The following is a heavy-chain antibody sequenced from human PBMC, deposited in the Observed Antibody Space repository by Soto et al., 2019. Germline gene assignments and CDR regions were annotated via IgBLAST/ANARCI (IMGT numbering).Heavy chain of an antibody. CDR1: GGSINNYY. CDR3: ARGALTTYFDY. Sequence: PSETLSLTCTVSGGSINNYYWSWIRQPPGKGLEWIGFIYYSRSTNYNPSLKSRVTVSVDTSKNQFSLKLTSMTVADTAAYYCARGALTTYFDYWGQGTLVTVSS. J-gene: IGHJ4*02. V-gene: IGHV4-59*01. CDR2: IYYSRST.